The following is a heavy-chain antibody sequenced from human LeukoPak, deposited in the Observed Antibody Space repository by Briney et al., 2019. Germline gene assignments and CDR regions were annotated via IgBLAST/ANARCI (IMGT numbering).Heavy chain of an antibody. Sequence: KASETLSLTCTVSGGSISSYYWSWIRQPPGKGLEWIGYISYSGSTNFNPSLKSRVTIPVDTSKNQFSLKLSSVTAADTAVYYCAREGTAGTNLNWFDPWGQGTLVTVSS. D-gene: IGHD1-1*01. CDR3: AREGTAGTNLNWFDP. CDR2: ISYSGST. J-gene: IGHJ5*02. V-gene: IGHV4-59*01. CDR1: GGSISSYY.